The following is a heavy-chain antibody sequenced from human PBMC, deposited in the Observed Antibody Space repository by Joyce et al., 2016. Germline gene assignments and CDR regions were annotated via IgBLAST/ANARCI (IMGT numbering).Heavy chain of an antibody. CDR3: TTDEAPRFYYYGMNV. CDR2: IKSKSGSEKT. J-gene: IGHJ6*02. CDR1: GFTFSNAW. V-gene: IGHV3-15*01. Sequence: EVQLVESGGGLVKPGGSLRLSCAASGFTFSNAWMRWVRQAQGKGLEWVGRIKSKSGSEKTDYAAHVKGRFTISRDDSQNTLYLQMNSLKTEDTAMYYCTTDEAPRFYYYGMNVWGQGTTVTVSS.